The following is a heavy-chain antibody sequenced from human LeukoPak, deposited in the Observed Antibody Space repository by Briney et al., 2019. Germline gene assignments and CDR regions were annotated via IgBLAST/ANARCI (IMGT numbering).Heavy chain of an antibody. CDR3: ARGLIGTTVTTSVPGYYYYYYMDV. D-gene: IGHD4-17*01. Sequence: SETLSLTCTVSGGSISSYYWSWIRQPPGKGLEWIGYTYYSGSTNYNPSLKSRVTISVDTSKNQFSLKLSSVTAADTAVYYCARGLIGTTVTTSVPGYYYYYYMDVWGKGTTVTISS. CDR1: GGSISSYY. V-gene: IGHV4-59*01. CDR2: TYYSGST. J-gene: IGHJ6*03.